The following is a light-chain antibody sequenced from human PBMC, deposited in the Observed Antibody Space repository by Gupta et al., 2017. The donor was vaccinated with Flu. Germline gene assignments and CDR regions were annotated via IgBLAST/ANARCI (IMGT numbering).Light chain of an antibody. CDR2: VNT. J-gene: IGLJ3*02. CDR1: SSNIGATYD. CDR3: QSYDSSLSGWV. V-gene: IGLV1-40*01. Sequence: SSNIGATYDVNWYQHLPGTAPKLLIYVNTNRPSGVPDRFSGSKSGTSASLAITGLQAEDEADYYCQSYDSSLSGWVFGGGTKLTVL.